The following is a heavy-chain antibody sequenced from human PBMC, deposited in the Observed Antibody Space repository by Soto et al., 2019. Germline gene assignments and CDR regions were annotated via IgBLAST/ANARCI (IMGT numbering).Heavy chain of an antibody. CDR1: GYTLTSYD. D-gene: IGHD3-16*02. Sequence: QVQLVQSGAEVKKPGASVKVSCKASGYTLTSYDINWVRQATGQGLEWMGWMNPDSGNTGYAQKFQGRVTMTRNTSISTAYMELSSLRSEDTAVYYCARERSSSKRFDPWGQGTLVTVSS. V-gene: IGHV1-8*01. CDR3: ARERSSSKRFDP. CDR2: MNPDSGNT. J-gene: IGHJ5*02.